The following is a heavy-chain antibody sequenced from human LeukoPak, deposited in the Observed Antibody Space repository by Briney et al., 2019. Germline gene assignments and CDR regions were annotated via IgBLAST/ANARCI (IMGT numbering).Heavy chain of an antibody. J-gene: IGHJ3*02. CDR2: INQDGGDK. Sequence: PGGSLRLSCAASGITFSSFWMTWVRQAPGKGLEWVANINQDGGDKNDLDSVRGRFTISRDNAKNSLYLQMNSLTAEDTAVYYCARRGNWDVFGVVIIGAFDIWGQGTMVTVSS. V-gene: IGHV3-7*01. CDR3: ARRGNWDVFGVVIIGAFDI. CDR1: GITFSSFW. D-gene: IGHD3-3*01.